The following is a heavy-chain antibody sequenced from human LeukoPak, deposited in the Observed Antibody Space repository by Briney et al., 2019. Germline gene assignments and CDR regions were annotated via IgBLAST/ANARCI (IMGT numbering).Heavy chain of an antibody. CDR1: GFTVSSNY. CDR2: IYYSGNS. CDR3: ARGPLYTESFARTWFDA. V-gene: IGHV4-59*04. Sequence: GSLRLSCAASGFTVSSNYMSWVRQPPGKGLEWIGSIYYSGNSYNNPSLKGRVTISIDTSTSQFSLELRSVTAADTAVYFCARGPLYTESFARTWFDAWGRGTVVTVSS. J-gene: IGHJ5*02. D-gene: IGHD1-26*01.